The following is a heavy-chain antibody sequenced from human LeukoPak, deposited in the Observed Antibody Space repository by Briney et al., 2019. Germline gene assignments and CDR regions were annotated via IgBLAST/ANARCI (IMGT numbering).Heavy chain of an antibody. CDR2: IWYDGSNK. CDR1: GFIFTNYA. D-gene: IGHD3-22*01. Sequence: GGSLRLSCVASGFIFTNYAMNWVRQAPGKGLEWVAVIWYDGSNKYYADSVKGRFTISRDNSKNTLYLQMNSLGAEDTAVYYCARSYYDSSGYHDYWGQGTLVTVSS. V-gene: IGHV3-33*08. J-gene: IGHJ4*02. CDR3: ARSYYDSSGYHDY.